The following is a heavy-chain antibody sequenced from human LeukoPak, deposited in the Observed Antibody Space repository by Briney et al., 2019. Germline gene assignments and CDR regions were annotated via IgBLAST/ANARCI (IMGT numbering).Heavy chain of an antibody. D-gene: IGHD2-2*01. Sequence: GGSLRLSCAASGFTFSSYAMHWVRQAPGKGLEWVAVISYDGSNKYYADSVKGRFTISRDNSKNTLYLQMNSLRAEDTAVYYCARVQPSIRYCSSTSCYAGGLDYWGQGTLVTVSS. J-gene: IGHJ4*02. CDR3: ARVQPSIRYCSSTSCYAGGLDY. V-gene: IGHV3-30-3*01. CDR1: GFTFSSYA. CDR2: ISYDGSNK.